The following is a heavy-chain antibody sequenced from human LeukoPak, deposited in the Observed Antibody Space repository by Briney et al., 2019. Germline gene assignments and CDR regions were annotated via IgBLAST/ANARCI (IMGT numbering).Heavy chain of an antibody. CDR3: AREILRFDI. V-gene: IGHV7-4-1*02. CDR2: INTNTGNP. Sequence: ASVKVSYKASGYTFTSYAMNWVRQAPGQGLEWMGWINTNTGNPTYAQGFTGRFVFSLDSSVSTAYLQISNLMPEDTAKYYCAREILRFDIWGQGTMVIVSS. CDR1: GYTFTSYA. J-gene: IGHJ3*02.